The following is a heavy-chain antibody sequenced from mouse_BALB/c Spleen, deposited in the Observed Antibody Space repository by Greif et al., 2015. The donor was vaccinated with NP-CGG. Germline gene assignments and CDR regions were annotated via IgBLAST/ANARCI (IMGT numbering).Heavy chain of an antibody. D-gene: IGHD1-1*01. CDR1: GYTFTDYW. V-gene: IGHV1-69*01. Sequence: QVQLQQSGAELVMPGASVKMSCKASGYTFTDYWMHWVKQRPGQGLEWIGAIDTSDSYTSYNQKFKGKATLTVDESSSTAYMQLSSLTSEDSAVYYCARYDPLRGFAYWGQGTLVTVSA. CDR3: ARYDPLRGFAY. J-gene: IGHJ3*01. CDR2: IDTSDSYT.